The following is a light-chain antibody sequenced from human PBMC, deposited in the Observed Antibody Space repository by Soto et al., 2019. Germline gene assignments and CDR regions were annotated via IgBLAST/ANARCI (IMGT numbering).Light chain of an antibody. CDR3: AAWDDSLNVVL. V-gene: IGLV1-36*01. CDR1: TSNIGNNA. CDR2: FDD. J-gene: IGLJ2*01. Sequence: QSVLTQPPSVSGAPRQRVSISCSGATSNIGNNAVNWYQQLPGKAPKLLIYFDDLMPSGVSDRFSGSKSGTSASLAISGLQSEDEADYYGAAWDDSLNVVLFGGGTKLTVL.